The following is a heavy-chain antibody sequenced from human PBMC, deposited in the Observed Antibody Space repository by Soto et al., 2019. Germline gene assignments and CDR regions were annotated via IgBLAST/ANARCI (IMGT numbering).Heavy chain of an antibody. V-gene: IGHV4-39*01. CDR2: IYYSGST. CDR1: GGSISSGGYY. D-gene: IGHD3-22*01. CDR3: ARSYDSSGYYFPVNWFDP. J-gene: IGHJ5*02. Sequence: PSETLSLTCTVSGGSISSGGYYWSWIRQHPGKGLEWIGYIYYSGSTYYNPSLKSRVTISVDTSKNQFSLKLSSVTAADTAVYYCARSYDSSGYYFPVNWFDPWGQGTLVTVSS.